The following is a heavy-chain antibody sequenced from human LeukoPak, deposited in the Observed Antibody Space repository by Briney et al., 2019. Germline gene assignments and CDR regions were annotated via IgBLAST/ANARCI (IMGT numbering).Heavy chain of an antibody. Sequence: SETLSLTCAVSGFSISSGYHWGWVRQPPGKGLEWIVRIYTSGSTNYNPSLKSRVTISVDKSKNQFSLKLSSVTAADTAVYYCARDRIVNSNYKGWFDPWGQGTLVTVSS. D-gene: IGHD4-11*01. CDR2: IYTSGST. CDR3: ARDRIVNSNYKGWFDP. CDR1: GFSISSGYH. J-gene: IGHJ5*02. V-gene: IGHV4-38-2*02.